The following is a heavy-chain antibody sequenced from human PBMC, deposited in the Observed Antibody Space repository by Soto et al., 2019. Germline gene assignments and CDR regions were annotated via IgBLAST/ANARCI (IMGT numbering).Heavy chain of an antibody. CDR1: GFTFSSHG. V-gene: IGHV3-33*01. CDR3: ARDYSSTSYGFDS. Sequence: QVQLVESGGVVVQPGRSLRLSCAASGFTFSSHGMHWVRQAPGKGLEWVAVIYYDGSNEYYADSVKGRFTISRDNSKNTLYLQMNSLRAEDTAVYYYARDYSSTSYGFDSWGQGTLVTVSS. CDR2: IYYDGSNE. D-gene: IGHD6-13*01. J-gene: IGHJ4*02.